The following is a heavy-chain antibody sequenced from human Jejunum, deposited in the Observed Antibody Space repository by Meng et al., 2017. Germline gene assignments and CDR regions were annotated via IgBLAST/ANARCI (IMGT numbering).Heavy chain of an antibody. CDR3: ARVRYQHIDY. D-gene: IGHD2-2*01. Sequence: SETLSLTCTVSGGSISSGGYYWSWIRQHPGKGLEWIGYIYNSGSTYYNPSLKSRVTISVDTSKNQFSLKLSSVTVADTAVYYCARVRYQHIDYRGQGTLVTVSS. J-gene: IGHJ4*02. CDR2: IYNSGST. CDR1: GGSISSGGYY. V-gene: IGHV4-31*03.